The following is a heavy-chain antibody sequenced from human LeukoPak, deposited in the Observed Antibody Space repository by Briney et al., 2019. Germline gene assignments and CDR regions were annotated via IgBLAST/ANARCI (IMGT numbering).Heavy chain of an antibody. CDR1: GGTFSSYA. D-gene: IGHD3-22*01. Sequence: SVKVSCKASGGTFSSYAISWVRQAPEQGLEWMGRIIPIFGTANYAQKFQGRVTITTDESTSTAYMELSSLRSEDTAVYYCARDPYYYDSSGYPRGGEFDYWGQGTLVTVSS. V-gene: IGHV1-69*05. CDR2: IIPIFGTA. J-gene: IGHJ4*02. CDR3: ARDPYYYDSSGYPRGGEFDY.